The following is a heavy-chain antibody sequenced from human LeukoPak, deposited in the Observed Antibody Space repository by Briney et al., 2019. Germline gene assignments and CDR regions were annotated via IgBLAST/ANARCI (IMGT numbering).Heavy chain of an antibody. CDR3: AKGGIHRGYYYYYMNV. V-gene: IGHV3-9*01. CDR2: INWSSDRI. Sequence: GGSLRLSCAASGFTFDDYAMHWVRQAPGKGLEWVSGINWSSDRIGYADSVKGRFTISRDNAKKSLYLQMNSLRAEDTALYYCAKGGIHRGYYYYYMNVWGKGTTVTISS. CDR1: GFTFDDYA. J-gene: IGHJ6*03. D-gene: IGHD6-13*01.